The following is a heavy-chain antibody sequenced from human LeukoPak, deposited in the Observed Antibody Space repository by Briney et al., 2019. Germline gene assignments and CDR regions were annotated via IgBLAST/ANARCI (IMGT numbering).Heavy chain of an antibody. Sequence: KPSETLSLTCTVSGGSISSYYWSWIRQPAGKGLEWIERIYTSGSTNYNPSLKSRVTMSVDTSKNQFSLKLSSVTAADTAVYYCARVISGLRGKPSFDPWGQGTLVTVSS. CDR1: GGSISSYY. V-gene: IGHV4-4*07. J-gene: IGHJ5*02. D-gene: IGHD4-17*01. CDR2: IYTSGST. CDR3: ARVISGLRGKPSFDP.